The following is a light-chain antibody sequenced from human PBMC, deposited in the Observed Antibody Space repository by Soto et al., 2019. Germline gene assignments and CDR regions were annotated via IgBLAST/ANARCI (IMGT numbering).Light chain of an antibody. CDR2: EVS. CDR1: SRDVGGYDC. V-gene: IGLV2-8*01. CDR3: SSYAGINILYV. J-gene: IGLJ1*01. Sequence: QSALTQPPSASGSPGQSVTISCTGTSRDVGGYDCVSWYQQHPGKAPKLMMYEVSKRPSGVPDRFSGSKSGNTASLTVSGLQPEDEADYYCSSYAGINILYVFGTGT.